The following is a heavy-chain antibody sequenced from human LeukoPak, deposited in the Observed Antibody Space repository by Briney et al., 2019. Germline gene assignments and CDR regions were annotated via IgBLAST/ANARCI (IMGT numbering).Heavy chain of an antibody. CDR3: ARITYDFWSGYYMPDDP. J-gene: IGHJ5*02. CDR2: MSIYNGNT. D-gene: IGHD3-3*01. CDR1: GYTFTSYD. Sequence: ASVKVSCKASGYTFTSYDINRVRQATGQGLEWMGWMSIYNGNTDYAQKLRGRVTMTTDTSTSTAYMELRSLRSDDTAVYYCARITYDFWSGYYMPDDPWGQGTLVTVSS. V-gene: IGHV1-18*01.